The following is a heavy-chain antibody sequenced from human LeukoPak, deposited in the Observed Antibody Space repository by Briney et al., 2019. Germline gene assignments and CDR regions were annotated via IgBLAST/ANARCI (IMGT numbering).Heavy chain of an antibody. CDR3: ARDGPWKSDC. D-gene: IGHD1-1*01. CDR2: ICSGGNT. V-gene: IGHV4-39*02. Sequence: ETLSLTCTVSGGSVSSSYYWGWIRQPPGKGLEWIGSICSGGNTCYNPSLESRVTISVDSSRSHFFLQLTSATAADTAVYFCARDGPWKSDCWGRGTLVTVSS. J-gene: IGHJ4*02. CDR1: GGSVSSSYY.